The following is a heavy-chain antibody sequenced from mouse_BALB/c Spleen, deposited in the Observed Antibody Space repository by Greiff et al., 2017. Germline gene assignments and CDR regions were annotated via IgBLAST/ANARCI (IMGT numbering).Heavy chain of an antibody. CDR3: ARSLDY. Sequence: VHVKQSGAELVKPGASVKLSCTASGFNIKDTYMHWVKQRPEQGLEWIGRIDPANGNTKYDPKFQGKATITADTSSNTAYLQLSSLTSEDTAVYYCARSLDYWGQGTSVTVSS. V-gene: IGHV14-3*02. CDR2: IDPANGNT. J-gene: IGHJ4*01. CDR1: GFNIKDTY.